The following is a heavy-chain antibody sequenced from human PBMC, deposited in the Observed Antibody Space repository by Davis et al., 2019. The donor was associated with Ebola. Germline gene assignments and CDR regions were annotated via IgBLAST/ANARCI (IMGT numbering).Heavy chain of an antibody. V-gene: IGHV5-51*01. CDR3: ARLPGVDTTQRGFDY. CDR2: IYPGDSDT. J-gene: IGHJ4*02. CDR1: GYSFTNYW. Sequence: GESLKISCKGSGYSFTNYWIGWVRLMPGKGLEWMGIIYPGDSDTRYSPSLEGQVTISVDKSINTAYLQWSSLKASDTAIYYCARLPGVDTTQRGFDYWGQGSLVTVSS. D-gene: IGHD1-1*01.